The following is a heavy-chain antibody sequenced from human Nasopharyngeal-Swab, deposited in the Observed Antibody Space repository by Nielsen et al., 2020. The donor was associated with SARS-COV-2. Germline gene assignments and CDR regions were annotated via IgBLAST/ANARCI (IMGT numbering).Heavy chain of an antibody. D-gene: IGHD3-22*01. CDR2: IWYGGSEK. CDR3: GRDRYYDSSGLDY. CDR1: GFTFNNYG. J-gene: IGHJ4*02. Sequence: GGSLRLSCAASGFTFNNYGMHWVRQAPGKGLEWVAVIWYGGSEKHYADSVRGRFTISRDNPKNTLYLQMNSLRAEDTAIYYCGRDRYYDSSGLDYWGQGTLVSVSS. V-gene: IGHV3-33*01.